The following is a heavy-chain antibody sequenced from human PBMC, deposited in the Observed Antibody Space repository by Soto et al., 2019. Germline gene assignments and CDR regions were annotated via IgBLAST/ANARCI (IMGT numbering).Heavy chain of an antibody. CDR1: GFTFSSYA. Sequence: VGSLRLSCAASGFTFSSYAMHWVRQAPGKGLEWVAVISYDGSNKYYADSVKGRFTISRDNSKNTLYLQMNSLRAEDTAVYYCARSALAARYAFDIWGQGTMVTVSS. V-gene: IGHV3-30-3*01. CDR2: ISYDGSNK. J-gene: IGHJ3*02. CDR3: ARSALAARYAFDI. D-gene: IGHD6-13*01.